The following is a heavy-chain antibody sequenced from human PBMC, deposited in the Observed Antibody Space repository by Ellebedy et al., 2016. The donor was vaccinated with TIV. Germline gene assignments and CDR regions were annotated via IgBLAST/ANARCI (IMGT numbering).Heavy chain of an antibody. V-gene: IGHV3-30*04. CDR3: ARDPYSSGWSAIGYFDL. J-gene: IGHJ4*02. CDR2: TSFDGKNK. D-gene: IGHD6-19*01. Sequence: PGGPLRLSCAASGFVFSSYTMWWVRQTPGKGLEWVAVTSFDGKNKHYADPVKGRFTISRDNSQNTLYLHMHSLRDEDTAVYYCARDPYSSGWSAIGYFDLWGQGALVTVSS. CDR1: GFVFSSYT.